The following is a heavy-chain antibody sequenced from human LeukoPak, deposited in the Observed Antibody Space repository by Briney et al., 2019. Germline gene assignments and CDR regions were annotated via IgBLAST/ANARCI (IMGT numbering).Heavy chain of an antibody. CDR2: INHSGSS. Sequence: SETLSLTCTVSRGSYSTHTYYWRWIRQPPGKGLEWIGEINHSGSSNNNPSLKGRVTISVDTPENQFSLKVKYVTAADTAVYYCARARGPVGGKRDFDYWGQGTLVTVSS. CDR1: RGSYSTHTYY. CDR3: ARARGPVGGKRDFDY. J-gene: IGHJ4*02. V-gene: IGHV4-34*01. D-gene: IGHD1-26*01.